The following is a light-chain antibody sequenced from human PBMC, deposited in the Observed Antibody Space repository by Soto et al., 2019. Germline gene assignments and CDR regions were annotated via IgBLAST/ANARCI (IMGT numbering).Light chain of an antibody. CDR1: SSDVGGYNY. V-gene: IGLV2-14*01. J-gene: IGLJ3*02. CDR2: DVS. CDR3: SSYTSSSTPVV. Sequence: QSVLTQPASVSGSPGQSITISCTGTSSDVGGYNYVSWFQRHPGKAPRVMIYDVSNRPSGVSNRFSGSKSGNTASLTISGLQAEDEADYYCSSYTSSSTPVVFGGGTKLTVL.